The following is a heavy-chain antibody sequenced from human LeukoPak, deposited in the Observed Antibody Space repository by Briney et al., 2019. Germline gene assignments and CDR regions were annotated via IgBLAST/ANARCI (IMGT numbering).Heavy chain of an antibody. CDR2: INSDGSDT. V-gene: IGHV3-74*01. J-gene: IGHJ4*02. D-gene: IGHD6-13*01. CDR1: GFTFSTYW. Sequence: GGSLILSCAASGFTFSTYWMHWVRQAPGKGLVWVSRINSDGSDTSYADSVKGRFTISRDNAKNTLYLQMNSLRAEDTAVYYCARGVSPLNYYFDYWGQGTLVTVSS. CDR3: ARGVSPLNYYFDY.